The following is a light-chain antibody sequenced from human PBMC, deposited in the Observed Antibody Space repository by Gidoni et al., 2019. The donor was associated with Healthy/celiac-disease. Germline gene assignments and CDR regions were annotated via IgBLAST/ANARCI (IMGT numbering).Light chain of an antibody. J-gene: IGKJ4*01. Sequence: EIALTQSPATLSLSPGERATLSCRASQSVSSYLAWYQQKPGQAPRLLIYDASNRATGIPARFSGSGSGTDFTLTISSLEPEDFAVYYCQQRSNWQVTFXGXTKVEIK. CDR3: QQRSNWQVT. CDR1: QSVSSY. CDR2: DAS. V-gene: IGKV3-11*01.